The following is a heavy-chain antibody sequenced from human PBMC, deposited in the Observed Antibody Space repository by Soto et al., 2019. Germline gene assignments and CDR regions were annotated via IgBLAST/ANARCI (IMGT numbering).Heavy chain of an antibody. CDR1: GFTFSDYY. Sequence: QVQLVESGGGLVKPGGSLRLSCAASGFTFSDYYMSWIRQAPGKGLEWVSYISSSSSYTNYADSVKGRFTISRDNAKNSLYLQMNSLRAEDTAVYYCARCHMVYDYVWGSYRYTPFDYWGQGTLVTVSS. J-gene: IGHJ4*02. CDR3: ARCHMVYDYVWGSYRYTPFDY. V-gene: IGHV3-11*06. CDR2: ISSSSSYT. D-gene: IGHD3-16*02.